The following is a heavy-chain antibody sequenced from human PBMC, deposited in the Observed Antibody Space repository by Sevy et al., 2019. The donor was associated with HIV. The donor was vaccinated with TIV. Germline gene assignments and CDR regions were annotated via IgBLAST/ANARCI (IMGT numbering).Heavy chain of an antibody. CDR3: ARVIVGYFDY. V-gene: IGHV4-59*13. D-gene: IGHD3-16*02. Sequence: SETLSLTCTVSAGSISSYYWSWIRQPPGKGLEWIGYIYYSGSTNYNPSLKSRVTISVDTSKNQFSLKLSSVTAADTAVYYCARVIVGYFDYWGQGTLVTVSS. CDR1: AGSISSYY. CDR2: IYYSGST. J-gene: IGHJ4*02.